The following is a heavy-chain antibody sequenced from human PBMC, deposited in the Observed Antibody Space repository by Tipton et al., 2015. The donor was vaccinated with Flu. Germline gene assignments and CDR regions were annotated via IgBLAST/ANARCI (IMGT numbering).Heavy chain of an antibody. D-gene: IGHD3-10*01. CDR2: IYYSGST. Sequence: TLSLTCAVYGGSFSGYYWSWIRQPPGKGLEWIGTIYYSGSTYYNPSLKSRVTISVDTSKNQFSLKLSSVTAADTAVYYCVTNLITMVRGVITTDDAFDIWGQGTMVTVSS. V-gene: IGHV4-34*01. CDR3: VTNLITMVRGVITTDDAFDI. CDR1: GGSFSGYY. J-gene: IGHJ3*02.